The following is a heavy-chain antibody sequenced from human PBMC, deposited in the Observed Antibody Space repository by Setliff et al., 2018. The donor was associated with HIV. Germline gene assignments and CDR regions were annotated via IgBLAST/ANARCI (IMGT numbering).Heavy chain of an antibody. D-gene: IGHD3-16*01. J-gene: IGHJ4*02. V-gene: IGHV4-4*08. CDR3: ARAVGSLGSSMGIDS. CDR1: GGSISSYH. Sequence: SETLSLTCAVSGGSISSYHWMWIRQPPGKGLEWIGYIYTSGGADYDASLKSRVTISVDTSKNQFSLRLTSVTAADTAVYYCARAVGSLGSSMGIDSWGQGTLVTVSS. CDR2: IYTSGGA.